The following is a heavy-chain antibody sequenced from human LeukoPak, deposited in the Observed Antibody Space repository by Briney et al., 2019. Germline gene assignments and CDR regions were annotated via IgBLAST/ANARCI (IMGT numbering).Heavy chain of an antibody. V-gene: IGHV3-33*01. CDR1: GFTFSNYG. CDR2: IWYDGSNK. CDR3: GRDPRYTSSSIDY. D-gene: IGHD6-13*01. J-gene: IGHJ4*02. Sequence: GGSLRLSCVASGFTFSNYGMHWVRQAPGKGLEWVAFIWYDGSNKDYADSVKGRFTISRDESKNTMYLQMNSLRVEDTAVYYCGRDPRYTSSSIDYWGQGTLVTVSS.